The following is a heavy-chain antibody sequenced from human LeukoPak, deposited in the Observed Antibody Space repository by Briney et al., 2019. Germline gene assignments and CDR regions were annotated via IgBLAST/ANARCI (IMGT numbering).Heavy chain of an antibody. V-gene: IGHV3-74*01. Sequence: PGGSLRLSCAAPGFTFTTYWMHWVRQAPGKGLVWVSHINSDGSSTSYADSVKGRFTISRDNAKNTLYLQMNSLRAEDTAVYYCAREYYDFWSGYLGRYYYYGMDVWGQGTTVTVSS. CDR3: AREYYDFWSGYLGRYYYYGMDV. D-gene: IGHD3-3*01. CDR1: GFTFTTYW. J-gene: IGHJ6*02. CDR2: INSDGSST.